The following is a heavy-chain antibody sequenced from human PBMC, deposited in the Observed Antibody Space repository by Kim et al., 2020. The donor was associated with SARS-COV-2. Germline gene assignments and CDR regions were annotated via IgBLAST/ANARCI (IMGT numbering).Heavy chain of an antibody. CDR3: ARAVNWNYGDEVIDS. CDR2: SSSSGSTK. J-gene: IGHJ4*02. D-gene: IGHD1-7*01. V-gene: IGHV3-48*03. CDR1: GFTFSSYE. Sequence: GGSLRLSCAASGFTFSSYEMNWVRQAPGKGLEWVSYSSSSGSTKYYADSVKGRFTISRDNAKNSLSLQMNSLRAEDTAAYYCARAVNWNYGDEVIDSWGQGTLVTVSS.